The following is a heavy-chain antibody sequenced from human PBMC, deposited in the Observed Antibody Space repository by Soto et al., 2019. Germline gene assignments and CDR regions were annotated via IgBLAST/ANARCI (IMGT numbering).Heavy chain of an antibody. CDR1: SGSIDTTNW. D-gene: IGHD2-8*01. CDR3: ARRTWGMDV. Sequence: QVQLQESGPGLVKPSGTLSLTCAVSSGSIDTTNWWSWVRQPPGKGLEWIGEIFHSGNTYYKPSLASRVTISVDTSKHQFSLNLRSVTAAGRAVYYCARRTWGMDVWGQGTTVTVSS. CDR2: IFHSGNT. J-gene: IGHJ6*02. V-gene: IGHV4-4*02.